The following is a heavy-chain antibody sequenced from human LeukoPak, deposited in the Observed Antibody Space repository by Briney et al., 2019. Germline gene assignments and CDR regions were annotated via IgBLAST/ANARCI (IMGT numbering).Heavy chain of an antibody. Sequence: GGSLRLSCAASGFTVSSNYMSWVRQAPGKGLEWVSVIYSGGSTYYADSVKGRFTISRDNSKNTLYLQMNSLRAEDTAVYYCARDPWNDRWFDPWGQGTLVTVSS. CDR3: ARDPWNDRWFDP. CDR1: GFTVSSNY. D-gene: IGHD1-1*01. J-gene: IGHJ5*02. V-gene: IGHV3-66*01. CDR2: IYSGGST.